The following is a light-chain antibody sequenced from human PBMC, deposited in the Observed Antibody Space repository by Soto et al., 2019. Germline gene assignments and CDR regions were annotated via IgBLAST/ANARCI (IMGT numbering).Light chain of an antibody. Sequence: EIVLTQSPGTLSLSPGERATLSCRASQSVSSTFFAWYQQKPGQAPRVLIYGASTRATGIPDRLSGSGSGTDFTLTISRLEPEDFAVYYCQQYESSRTFGQGTKVEMK. CDR2: GAS. CDR3: QQYESSRT. CDR1: QSVSSTF. V-gene: IGKV3-20*01. J-gene: IGKJ1*01.